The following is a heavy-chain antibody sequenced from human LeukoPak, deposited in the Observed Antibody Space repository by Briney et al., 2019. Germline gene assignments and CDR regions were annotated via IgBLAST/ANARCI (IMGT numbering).Heavy chain of an antibody. V-gene: IGHV5-51*01. CDR3: AMTYYYDSSGYYCDY. CDR1: GYSFTSYW. J-gene: IGHJ4*02. D-gene: IGHD3-22*01. CDR2: IYPGDSDT. Sequence: GASLKISCQGSGYSFTSYWIGWVRQMPGKGLEWMGIIYPGDSDTRYSPSFQGQVTISADKSISTAYLQWSSLKASDTAMYYCAMTYYYDSSGYYCDYWGQGTLVTVSS.